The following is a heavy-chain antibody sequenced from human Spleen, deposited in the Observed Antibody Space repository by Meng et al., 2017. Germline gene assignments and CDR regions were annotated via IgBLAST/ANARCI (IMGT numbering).Heavy chain of an antibody. Sequence: EMQLLESGGGLVQPGRSLRLSCAASGFTFPNYGMSWVRQAPGKGPEWVSDISGSHGSTHYADSVKGRFTISRDNSKNTLYLQMNSLRAEDTAVYYCALTAVGATFDYWGQGTLVTVSS. J-gene: IGHJ4*02. V-gene: IGHV3-23*01. CDR3: ALTAVGATFDY. CDR2: ISGSHGST. CDR1: GFTFPNYG. D-gene: IGHD1-26*01.